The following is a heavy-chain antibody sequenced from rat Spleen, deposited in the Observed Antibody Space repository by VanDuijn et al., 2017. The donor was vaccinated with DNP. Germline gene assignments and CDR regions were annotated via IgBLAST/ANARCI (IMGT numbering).Heavy chain of an antibody. V-gene: IGHV5-17*01. J-gene: IGHJ3*01. CDR3: ATWGSTYGGFAY. Sequence: EVQLVESGGGLVQPGRSLKLSCAASGFTFSDYAMAWVRQAPKKGLEWVATIIYDGSSTYYRDSVKGRFTISRDNAKSTLYLQMDSLRSEDTATYYCATWGSTYGGFAYWGQGTLVTVSS. CDR1: GFTFSDYA. CDR2: IIYDGSST. D-gene: IGHD1-11*01.